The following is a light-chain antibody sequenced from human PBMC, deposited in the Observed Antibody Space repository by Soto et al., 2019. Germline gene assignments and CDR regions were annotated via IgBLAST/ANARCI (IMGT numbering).Light chain of an antibody. J-gene: IGLJ1*01. CDR2: EGS. Sequence: QSVLTQPPSASGTPGQRVTISCSGSSSNIGSNTVNWYQQLPGTAPKLMIYEGSKRPSGVSDRFSGSKSGNTASLTISGLQAEDEADYYCCSYAGSSILYVFGTGTKVTVL. CDR1: SSNIGSNT. V-gene: IGLV1-44*01. CDR3: CSYAGSSILYV.